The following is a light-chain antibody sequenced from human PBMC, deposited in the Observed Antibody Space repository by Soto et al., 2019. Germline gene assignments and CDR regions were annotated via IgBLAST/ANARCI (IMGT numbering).Light chain of an antibody. Sequence: QSVLTQPASVSGSPGQSITISCTGTSSDVGGYNYVSWYQQHPGKAPKLKIYDVSNRPSGVSNRFSGSKSGNTASLTICGLQAEDEADYYCSSYTSSSTFVFGTGTKLTVL. J-gene: IGLJ1*01. V-gene: IGLV2-14*01. CDR2: DVS. CDR3: SSYTSSSTFV. CDR1: SSDVGGYNY.